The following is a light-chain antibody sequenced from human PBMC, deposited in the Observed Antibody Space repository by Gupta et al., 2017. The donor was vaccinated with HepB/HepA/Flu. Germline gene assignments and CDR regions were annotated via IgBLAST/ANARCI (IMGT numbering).Light chain of an antibody. V-gene: IGLV1-44*01. Sequence: QSVLTQPPSASGTPEQRVTISCSGSSSNIGTNTVNWYQQLPGTAPKLLIYSNNQRPSGVPDRFSGSKSGTSASLAISGLQSDDEADYYCAAWDDNLNGVVFGGGTKLTVL. CDR1: SSNIGTNT. CDR3: AAWDDNLNGVV. J-gene: IGLJ2*01. CDR2: SNN.